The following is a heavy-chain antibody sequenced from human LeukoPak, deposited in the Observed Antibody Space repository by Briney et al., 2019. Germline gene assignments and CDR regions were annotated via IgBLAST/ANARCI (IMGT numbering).Heavy chain of an antibody. CDR1: GGSISSSSYY. CDR2: IYYSGST. Sequence: SETLSLTCTVSGGSISSSSYYWGWIRQPPGKGLEWIGSIYYSGSTYYNPSLKSRVTISVDTSKNQFSLKLSSVTAADTAVYYCARRPVAVADHRGGWFDPWGQGTLVTVSS. D-gene: IGHD6-19*01. CDR3: ARRPVAVADHRGGWFDP. V-gene: IGHV4-39*01. J-gene: IGHJ5*02.